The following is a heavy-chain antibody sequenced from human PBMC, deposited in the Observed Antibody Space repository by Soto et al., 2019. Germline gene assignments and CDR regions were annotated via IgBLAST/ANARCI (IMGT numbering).Heavy chain of an antibody. J-gene: IGHJ4*02. D-gene: IGHD1-26*01. CDR1: GGSISSYY. CDR3: AREILVGATDY. CDR2: IYYSGST. V-gene: IGHV4-59*01. Sequence: SETLSLTCTVSGGSISSYYWSWIRQPPGKGLEWIGYIYYSGSTNYDPSLKSRVTISVDTSKNQFSLKLSSVTAADTAVYYCAREILVGATDYWGQGTLVTVSS.